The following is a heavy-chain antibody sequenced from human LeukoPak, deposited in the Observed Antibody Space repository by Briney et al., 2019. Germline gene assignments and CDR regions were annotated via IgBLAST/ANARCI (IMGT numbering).Heavy chain of an antibody. CDR3: AKDRCDAGVCYLFDC. V-gene: IGHV3-23*01. Sequence: GGSLRLSCAASGFIFSNYAMTWVRQAPGKGLEWVSSISTTGIATYYADSVRGQFTISRDNSKNTLYLQMNSLRAEDTAICYCAKDRCDAGVCYLFDCWGQGTLVTVSS. J-gene: IGHJ4*02. CDR2: ISTTGIAT. D-gene: IGHD2-21*02. CDR1: GFIFSNYA.